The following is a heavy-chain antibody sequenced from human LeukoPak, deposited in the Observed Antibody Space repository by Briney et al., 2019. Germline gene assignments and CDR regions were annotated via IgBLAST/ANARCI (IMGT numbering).Heavy chain of an antibody. J-gene: IGHJ6*03. CDR3: ARKRDYYDSLGPAYYYYYYVDV. V-gene: IGHV3-64*01. CDR2: ISSSGGST. CDR1: GFTFSSYA. D-gene: IGHD3-22*01. Sequence: PGGSLRLSCAASGFTFSSYAMHWVRQAPGKGLEYVSGISSSGGSTYYAKSVEGRFTISRDNSKNTLYLQMGSLRAEDMAVYYCARKRDYYDSLGPAYYYYYYVDVWGKGTTVTVSS.